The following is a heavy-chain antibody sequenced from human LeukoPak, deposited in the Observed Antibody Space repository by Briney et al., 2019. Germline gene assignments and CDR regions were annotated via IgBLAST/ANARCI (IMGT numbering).Heavy chain of an antibody. D-gene: IGHD3-22*01. Sequence: GGSLRLSCSASGFTFSSYAMHWVRQAPGKGLEWVAVIWYDASNKYYADSVKGRFTISRDNSKNTLYLQMNSLRDDDTAVYYCARGDMIVGDWGQGTLVTASS. CDR2: IWYDASNK. J-gene: IGHJ4*02. CDR3: ARGDMIVGD. CDR1: GFTFSSYA. V-gene: IGHV3-33*08.